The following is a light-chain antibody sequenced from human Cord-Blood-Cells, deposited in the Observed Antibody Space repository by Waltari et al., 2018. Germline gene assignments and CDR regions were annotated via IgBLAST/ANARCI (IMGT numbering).Light chain of an antibody. J-gene: IGKJ5*01. CDR1: KDIGHY. Sequence: DIQMTQSPFSLSASVGDSVTLTCHASKDIGHYLNWYQQKPGKAPKLLIYDASNLEKGVPSRFSGSGSGTDFTFTISSLQPEDIATYYCQQYDNLPITFGQGTRLEIK. CDR2: DAS. CDR3: QQYDNLPIT. V-gene: IGKV1-33*01.